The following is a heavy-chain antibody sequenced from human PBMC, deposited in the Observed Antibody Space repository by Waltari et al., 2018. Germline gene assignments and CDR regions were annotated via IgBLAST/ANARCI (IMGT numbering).Heavy chain of an antibody. V-gene: IGHV4-39*01. CDR3: ATYIGASVGTAAFDV. D-gene: IGHD5-12*01. CDR2: VSYSGTT. Sequence: QLQLQESGPRLVRPSETLSLICRSSGVSITSNRHYWAWFRQSPGQGLEWIGTVSYSGTTYISPSLKSRVSVSRDTSKNQVSLILGSVTAADMAVYYCATYIGASVGTAAFDVWGQGTMVTVSS. CDR1: GVSITSNRHY. J-gene: IGHJ3*01.